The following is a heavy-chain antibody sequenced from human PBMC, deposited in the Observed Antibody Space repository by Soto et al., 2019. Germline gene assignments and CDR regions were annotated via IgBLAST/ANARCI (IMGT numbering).Heavy chain of an antibody. CDR2: IWHDGNNK. CDR1: GFTFSSYG. Sequence: GGSLRLSCAASGFTFSSYGMHWVRQAPGKGLEWVAVIWHDGNNKYYADSVRGRFIISRDNSKNRLYLQMNSLRAEDTAVYYCASDLVGASDSYGLDVWGQGTPVTVSS. D-gene: IGHD1-26*01. CDR3: ASDLVGASDSYGLDV. J-gene: IGHJ6*02. V-gene: IGHV3-33*01.